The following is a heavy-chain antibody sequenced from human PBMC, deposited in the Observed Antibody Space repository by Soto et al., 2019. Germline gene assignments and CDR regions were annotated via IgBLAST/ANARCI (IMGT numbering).Heavy chain of an antibody. CDR1: GYTFTGYY. Sequence: ASVKVSCKASGYTFTGYYMHWVRQAPGQGLEWMGWINPNSGGTNYAQKFQGRVTMTRDTSISTAYTELSRLRSDDTAVYYCARETGGASVRFLEWLLPYYFDYWGQGTLVTVSS. CDR2: INPNSGGT. J-gene: IGHJ4*02. D-gene: IGHD3-3*01. CDR3: ARETGGASVRFLEWLLPYYFDY. V-gene: IGHV1-2*02.